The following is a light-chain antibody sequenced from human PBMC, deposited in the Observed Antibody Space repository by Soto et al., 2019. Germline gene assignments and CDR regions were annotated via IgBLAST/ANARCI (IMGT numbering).Light chain of an antibody. Sequence: DIVMTQSPDSLAVSLGERATINCKSSQSILYSSNNKNYLAWFQQKPGQPPKLLIYWASTRESGVPDRFSGSGSGTDFTLTSSSLQAEDVAVYYCQQYYGTPFTCGPGTKVDI. CDR1: QSILYSSNNKNY. V-gene: IGKV4-1*01. J-gene: IGKJ3*01. CDR2: WAS. CDR3: QQYYGTPFT.